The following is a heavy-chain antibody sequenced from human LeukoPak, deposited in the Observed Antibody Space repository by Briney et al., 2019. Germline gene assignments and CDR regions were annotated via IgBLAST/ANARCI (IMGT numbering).Heavy chain of an antibody. D-gene: IGHD3-9*01. Sequence: SETLSLTCTVSGGPISSGGYYWSWIRQPPGKGLEWIGYIYHSGSTYYNPSLKSRVTISVDRSKNQFSLKLSSVTAADTAVYYCARAHDDIYGMDVWGQGTTVTVSS. V-gene: IGHV4-30-2*01. CDR2: IYHSGST. CDR1: GGPISSGGYY. J-gene: IGHJ6*02. CDR3: ARAHDDIYGMDV.